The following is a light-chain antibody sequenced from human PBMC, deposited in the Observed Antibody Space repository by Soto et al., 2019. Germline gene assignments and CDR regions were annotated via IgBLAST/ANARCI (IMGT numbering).Light chain of an antibody. CDR2: GNS. V-gene: IGLV1-40*01. CDR3: QSYDSSLTALYV. CDR1: SSNIGAGYD. J-gene: IGLJ1*01. Sequence: SVLPQPPSVSASPGQRVTISCTGSSSNIGAGYDVQWYQQLPGTAPKLLMYGNSNRPSGVPDRFSGSKSGTSASLAITGLQAEDEADYYCQSYDSSLTALYVFGIGTKVTVL.